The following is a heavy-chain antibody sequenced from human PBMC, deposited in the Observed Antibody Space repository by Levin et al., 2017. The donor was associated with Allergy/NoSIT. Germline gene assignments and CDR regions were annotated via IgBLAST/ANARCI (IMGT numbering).Heavy chain of an antibody. V-gene: IGHV3-30-3*01. J-gene: IGHJ3*02. Sequence: GGSLRLSCAASGFTFSSYAMHWVRQAPGKGLEWVAVISYDGSNKYYADSVKGRFTISRDNSKNTLYLQMNSLRAEDTAVYYCASITMVRGIRAVDIWGQGTMVTVSS. CDR3: ASITMVRGIRAVDI. D-gene: IGHD3-10*01. CDR2: ISYDGSNK. CDR1: GFTFSSYA.